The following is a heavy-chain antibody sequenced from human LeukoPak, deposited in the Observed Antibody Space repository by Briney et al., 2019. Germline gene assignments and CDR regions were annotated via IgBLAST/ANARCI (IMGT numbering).Heavy chain of an antibody. CDR3: ASVGSYKRLARAFDI. CDR1: GFTVSSNY. J-gene: IGHJ3*02. CDR2: IYSGGST. V-gene: IGHV3-66*01. D-gene: IGHD1-26*01. Sequence: PGGSLRLSCAASGFTVSSNYMSWVRQAPGKGLEWVSVIYSGGSTYYADSVKGRFTISRDNSKNTLYLQMNSLRAEDTAVYYCASVGSYKRLARAFDIWGQGTMVTVSS.